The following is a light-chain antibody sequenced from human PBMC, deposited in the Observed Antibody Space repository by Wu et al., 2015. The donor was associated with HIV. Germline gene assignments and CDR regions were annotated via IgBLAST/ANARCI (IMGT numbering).Light chain of an antibody. V-gene: IGKV3-11*01. Sequence: EIVLTQSPATLSLSPGERATLSCRASQSVRNYLAWYQQKPGQAPRLLIYDASNRAPGISARFSGGGSETDFTLNISSLEPEDSAVYYCQQRNWPITFGQGTRLEIK. CDR1: QSVRNY. CDR2: DAS. CDR3: QQRNWPIT. J-gene: IGKJ5*01.